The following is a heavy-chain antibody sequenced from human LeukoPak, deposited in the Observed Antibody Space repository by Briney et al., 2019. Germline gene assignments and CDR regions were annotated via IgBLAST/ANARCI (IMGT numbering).Heavy chain of an antibody. CDR1: GFIFSSYA. D-gene: IGHD4-11*01. CDR2: INYSGDST. Sequence: GGSLRLSCAASGFIFSSYAMSWVRQAPGKGLEWVSGINYSGDSTYYADSVKGRFTISRDNSKNTLYLQVNSLRAEDTAVYYCTKEHDYSNYYYFDYWGQGTLVTVSS. J-gene: IGHJ4*02. V-gene: IGHV3-23*01. CDR3: TKEHDYSNYYYFDY.